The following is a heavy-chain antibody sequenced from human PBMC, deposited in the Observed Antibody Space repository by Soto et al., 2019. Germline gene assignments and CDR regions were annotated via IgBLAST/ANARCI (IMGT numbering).Heavy chain of an antibody. CDR2: IYYSGST. CDR3: ARALRSGYDFWSGYDYYFDY. Sequence: SETLSLTCSVSGGSISSYYWSWIRQPPGKGLEWIGYIYYSGSTNYNPSLKSRVTISVDTSKNQFSLKLSSVTAADTAVYYCARALRSGYDFWSGYDYYFDYWGQGTLVTVSS. J-gene: IGHJ4*02. D-gene: IGHD3-3*01. CDR1: GGSISSYY. V-gene: IGHV4-59*01.